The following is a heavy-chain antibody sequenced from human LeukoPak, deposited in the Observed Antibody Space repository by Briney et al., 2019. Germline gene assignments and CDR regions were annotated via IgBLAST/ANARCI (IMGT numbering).Heavy chain of an antibody. V-gene: IGHV3-30*01. Sequence: GGSLRLSCAASGFTFSSYAMHWVRQAPGKGLEWVAVISYDGSNKYYADSVKGRFTISRDSSKNTLYLQMNSLRAEDTAVYYCASMTTVVTDAFDIWGQGTMVTVSS. D-gene: IGHD4-23*01. CDR3: ASMTTVVTDAFDI. CDR1: GFTFSSYA. CDR2: ISYDGSNK. J-gene: IGHJ3*02.